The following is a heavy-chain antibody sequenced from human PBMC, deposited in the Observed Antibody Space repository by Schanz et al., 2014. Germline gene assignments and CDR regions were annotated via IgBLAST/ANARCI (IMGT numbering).Heavy chain of an antibody. J-gene: IGHJ3*02. CDR2: IRQDGGLK. CDR1: GFTLSNFR. D-gene: IGHD2-21*01. Sequence: EVQLVESGGGLVQPGGSLRLSCAASGFTLSNFRMTWVRQAPGKGLEWVANIRQDGGLKYYVDSVEGRFTISRDNAKNSLFLQMNSLRAEDTAVYYCARDRDYHDGDIYWDANDMWGQGTMVTVSA. V-gene: IGHV3-7*01. CDR3: ARDRDYHDGDIYWDANDM.